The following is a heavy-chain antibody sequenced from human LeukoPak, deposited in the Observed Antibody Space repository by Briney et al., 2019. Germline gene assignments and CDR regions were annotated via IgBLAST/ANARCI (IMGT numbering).Heavy chain of an antibody. Sequence: SETLSLTCAVYGGSFSGYYWSWIRQPPGKGLEWIGEINHSGSTNYNPSLKSRVTISVDTSKNQFSLKLSSVTAADTAVYYCARWGRDGYGLGGVDYWGQGTLVTVSS. CDR2: INHSGST. D-gene: IGHD5-18*01. V-gene: IGHV4-34*01. CDR1: GGSFSGYY. CDR3: ARWGRDGYGLGGVDY. J-gene: IGHJ4*02.